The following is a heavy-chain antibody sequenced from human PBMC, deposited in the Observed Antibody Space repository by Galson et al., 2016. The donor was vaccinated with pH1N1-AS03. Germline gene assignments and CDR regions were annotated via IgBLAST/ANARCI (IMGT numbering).Heavy chain of an antibody. D-gene: IGHD2-15*01. CDR2: IKKDGSER. V-gene: IGHV3-7*03. J-gene: IGHJ5*02. CDR3: AGRGGFLSRS. Sequence: SLRLSCAASGFTFSDEWMTWVRQAPGKGPEWVGVIKKDGSERYYAGSVKGRFTISRDKAKSSLFLQMNTLRVEDTAVYYRAGRGGFLSRSWGRGTLVTVSS. CDR1: GFTFSDEW.